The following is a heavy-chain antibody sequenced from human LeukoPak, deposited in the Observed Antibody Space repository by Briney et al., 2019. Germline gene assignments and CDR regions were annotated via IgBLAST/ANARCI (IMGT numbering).Heavy chain of an antibody. CDR1: GYTFTSYY. D-gene: IGHD6-19*01. CDR3: AREMGSGGAFDI. Sequence: ASVKVSCKASGYTFTSYYMHWVRQAPGQGLEWMGIINPSGGTTNYAQKFQGRVTLTRDTSTSTVYMELSSLRSEDTAVYYCAREMGSGGAFDIWGQGTMVTVSS. CDR2: INPSGGTT. V-gene: IGHV1-46*01. J-gene: IGHJ3*02.